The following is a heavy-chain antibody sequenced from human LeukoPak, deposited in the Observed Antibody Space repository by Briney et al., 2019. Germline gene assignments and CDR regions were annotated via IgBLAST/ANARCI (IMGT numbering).Heavy chain of an antibody. D-gene: IGHD2-21*01. Sequence: PGGSLRLSCAASGFTFSNYWMTWVRQAPGKGLEWVATINQDGSEKYYVDSVKGRFTISRDNAKNSLYLQMNSLRAEDTAVYYCARDHVTPGLLFDYWGQGNLVTVSS. CDR2: INQDGSEK. V-gene: IGHV3-7*01. J-gene: IGHJ4*02. CDR3: ARDHVTPGLLFDY. CDR1: GFTFSNYW.